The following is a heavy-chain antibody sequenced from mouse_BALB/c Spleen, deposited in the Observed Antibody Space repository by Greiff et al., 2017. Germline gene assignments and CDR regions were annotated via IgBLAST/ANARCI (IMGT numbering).Heavy chain of an antibody. J-gene: IGHJ4*01. CDR2: INPSTGYT. CDR3: ARGGYDGYAMDY. CDR1: GYTFTSYW. D-gene: IGHD2-14*01. V-gene: IGHV1-7*01. Sequence: VQLQQSGAELAKPGASVKMSCKASGYTFTSYWMHWVKQRPGQGLEWIGYINPSTGYTEYNQKFKDKATLTADKSSSTAYMQLSSLTSEDSAVYYCARGGYDGYAMDYWGQGTSVTVSS.